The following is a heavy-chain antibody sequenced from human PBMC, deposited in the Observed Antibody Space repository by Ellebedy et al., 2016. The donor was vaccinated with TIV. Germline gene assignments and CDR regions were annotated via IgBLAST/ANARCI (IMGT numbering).Heavy chain of an antibody. D-gene: IGHD3-10*01. Sequence: MPSETLSLTCTVSGGSMISNDHYWSWVRQPPGKGLERIGYIYYSGTTYYNPSLKHRLTMSVDKSKSQVSLKLTSVTATDTAVYYCARGGGDRPHALDVWGQGTKVTVSS. CDR1: GGSMISNDHY. CDR2: IYYSGTT. V-gene: IGHV4-30-4*01. J-gene: IGHJ3*01. CDR3: ARGGGDRPHALDV.